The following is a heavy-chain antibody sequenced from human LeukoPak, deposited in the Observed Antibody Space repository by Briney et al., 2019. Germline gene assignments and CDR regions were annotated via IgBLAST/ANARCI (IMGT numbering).Heavy chain of an antibody. D-gene: IGHD2-8*01. V-gene: IGHV1-46*01. Sequence: GASVKVSCKASGYNFISYYMHWVRQAPGQGLEWMGIINPRGGSTSYAQKFQDRVTMTRDTSTSTVYMELSSLKSEDTAVYYCAREDVVLVDAVRYYYYGMDVWGQGTTVTVSS. CDR1: GYNFISYY. CDR3: AREDVVLVDAVRYYYYGMDV. J-gene: IGHJ6*02. CDR2: INPRGGST.